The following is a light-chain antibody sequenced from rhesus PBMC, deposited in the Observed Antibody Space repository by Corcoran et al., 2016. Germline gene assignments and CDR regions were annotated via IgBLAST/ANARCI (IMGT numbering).Light chain of an antibody. J-gene: IGKJ1*01. CDR3: QHSNSTPRT. Sequence: DIQMTQSPSSLSASVGDRVTITCRASQGLTNDLAWYQQKPGETPKLLIYEASSLPSGIPSRFSGSGSGTDFTLTLSSLQSEDFATYYCQHSNSTPRTFGQGTKVEIK. CDR1: QGLTND. CDR2: EAS. V-gene: IGKV1-21*01.